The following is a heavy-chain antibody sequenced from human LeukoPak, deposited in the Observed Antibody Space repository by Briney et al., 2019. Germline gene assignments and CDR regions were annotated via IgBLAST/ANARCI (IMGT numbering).Heavy chain of an antibody. V-gene: IGHV1-69*13. CDR3: ARGTIVGATSDYYYGMDV. CDR1: GGTFSSYA. J-gene: IGHJ6*02. Sequence: SVKVSCKASGGTFSSYAISWVRQAPGQGLEWMGGIIPIFGTANYAQKFQGRVTITADESTSTAYMEPSSLRSEDTAVYYCARGTIVGATSDYYYGMDVWGQGTTVTVSS. D-gene: IGHD1-26*01. CDR2: IIPIFGTA.